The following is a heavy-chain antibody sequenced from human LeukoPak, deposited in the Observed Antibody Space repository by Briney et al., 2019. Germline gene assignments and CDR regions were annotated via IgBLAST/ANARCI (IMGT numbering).Heavy chain of an antibody. D-gene: IGHD6-13*01. V-gene: IGHV3-23*01. CDR1: GFTFSSHG. J-gene: IGHJ4*02. Sequence: QSGGSLRLSCAASGFTFSSHGMNWVRQAPGKGLEWVSGISPSGDILYYADSVKGQFTISRDNSKNTVYLQMNSLRAEDTAVYYCASPYSSRWYELCYWGQGTLVTVSS. CDR3: ASPYSSRWYELCY. CDR2: ISPSGDIL.